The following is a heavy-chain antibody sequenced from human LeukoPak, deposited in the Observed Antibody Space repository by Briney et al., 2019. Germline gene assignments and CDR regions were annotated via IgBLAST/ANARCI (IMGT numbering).Heavy chain of an antibody. D-gene: IGHD3-10*01. CDR2: VSHSGST. V-gene: IGHV4-4*02. J-gene: IGHJ4*02. CDR1: GGSISSSSW. CDR3: ATSGVGVRGVMDY. Sequence: PSKTLSLTCGVSGGSISSSSWWSWVRQPPGKGLEWIGEVSHSGSTNYNAPLRSRVTISVDKSKNQLSLKLNSVTGADTAVYYCATSGVGVRGVMDYWGQGTLVTVSS.